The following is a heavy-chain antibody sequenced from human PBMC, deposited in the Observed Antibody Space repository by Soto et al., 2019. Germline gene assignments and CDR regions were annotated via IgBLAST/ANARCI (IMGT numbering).Heavy chain of an antibody. CDR2: IWYDGSYK. CDR3: ARKGSGWTFDY. V-gene: IGHV3-33*01. CDR1: GFTLSNYA. D-gene: IGHD6-19*01. Sequence: QVQLVESGGGVVQPGRSLRLSCAASGFTLSNYAMHWVRQAPGKGLEWVAVIWYDGSYKYYADSVKGRFTISRDSSKNTLYLQVNSLRADDTAMYYCARKGSGWTFDYWDQGTLVTVSS. J-gene: IGHJ4*02.